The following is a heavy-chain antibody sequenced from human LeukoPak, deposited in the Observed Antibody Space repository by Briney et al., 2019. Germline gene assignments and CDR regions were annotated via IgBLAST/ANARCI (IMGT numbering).Heavy chain of an antibody. CDR3: AKDRDSSGWYPPRFDY. J-gene: IGHJ4*02. D-gene: IGHD6-19*01. V-gene: IGHV3-23*01. CDR1: GFTFSSYA. CDR2: ISGSGGST. Sequence: GSLRLSCAASGFTFSSYAMSWVRQAPGKGLEWVSAISGSGGSTYYADSVKGRFTISRDNSKNTLYLQLNSLRAEDTAVYYCAKDRDSSGWYPPRFDYWGQGTLVTVSS.